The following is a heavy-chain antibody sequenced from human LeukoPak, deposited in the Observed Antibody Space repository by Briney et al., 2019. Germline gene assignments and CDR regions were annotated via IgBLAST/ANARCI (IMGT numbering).Heavy chain of an antibody. Sequence: PSETLSLTCAVFGGSFSDFYWSWIRQTPGKGLERIGEVDHTGGTKYNSSLKSRVTISVDTSKNQFSLKLSSVTAADTAVYYCARGQYYCSGDSCSPPFDYWGRGALVTVSS. CDR3: ARGQYYCSGDSCSPPFDY. D-gene: IGHD2-15*01. CDR1: GGSFSDFY. J-gene: IGHJ4*02. CDR2: VDHTGGT. V-gene: IGHV4-34*01.